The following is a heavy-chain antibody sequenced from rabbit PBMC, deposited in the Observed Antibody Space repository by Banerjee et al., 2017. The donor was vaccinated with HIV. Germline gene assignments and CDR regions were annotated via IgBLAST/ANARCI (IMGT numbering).Heavy chain of an antibody. Sequence: QEQLVESGGGLVQPEGSLTLTCTASGFSFSSYYYICWVRQPPGKGLEWVACIYVDSVSPTYYAAWAKGRFTISKTSSTTVTLQMTSLTAADTATYFCARVLVEYDYGMDLWGQGTLVTVS. D-gene: IGHD4-2*01. CDR2: IYVDSVSPT. J-gene: IGHJ6*01. V-gene: IGHV1S45*01. CDR3: ARVLVEYDYGMDL. CDR1: GFSFSSYYY.